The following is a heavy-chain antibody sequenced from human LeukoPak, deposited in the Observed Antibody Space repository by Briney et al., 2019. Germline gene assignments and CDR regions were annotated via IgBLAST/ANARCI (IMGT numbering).Heavy chain of an antibody. Sequence: SETLSLTCAVYGGSFSGYYWSWIRQPPGKVLEWIGEINHSGSTNHNPSLKSRVTISVDTSKNQFSLKLSSVTAADTAVYYCARGHIAAAGTIYYMDVWGKGTTVTVSS. D-gene: IGHD6-13*01. V-gene: IGHV4-34*01. CDR2: INHSGST. J-gene: IGHJ6*03. CDR3: ARGHIAAAGTIYYMDV. CDR1: GGSFSGYY.